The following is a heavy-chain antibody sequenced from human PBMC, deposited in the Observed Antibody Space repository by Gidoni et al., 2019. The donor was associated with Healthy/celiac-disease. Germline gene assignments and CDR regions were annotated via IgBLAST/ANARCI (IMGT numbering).Heavy chain of an antibody. D-gene: IGHD3-10*01. J-gene: IGHJ4*02. CDR1: GFTFSDYY. V-gene: IGHV3-11*06. CDR2: ISSSSSYT. Sequence: QVQLVESGGGLVKPGGSLRLSCAASGFTFSDYYMSWIRQAPGKGLEWVSYISSSSSYTNYADSVKGRFTISRDNAKNSLYLQMNSLRAEDTAVYYCARVPPGSGSPKYYFDYWGQGTLVTVSS. CDR3: ARVPPGSGSPKYYFDY.